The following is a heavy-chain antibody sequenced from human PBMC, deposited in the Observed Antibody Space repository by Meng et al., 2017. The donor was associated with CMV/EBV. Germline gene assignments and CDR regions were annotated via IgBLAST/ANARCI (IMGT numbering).Heavy chain of an antibody. J-gene: IGHJ5*02. Sequence: SETLSLTCTVSGGSISSYYWSWIRQPPGKGLEWTGYIYYSGSTNYNPSLKSRVTISVDTSKNQFSLKLSSVTAADTAVYYCARDRGVLRFLEWTHPRVDRGPVWFDPWGQGTLVTVSS. D-gene: IGHD3-3*01. CDR3: ARDRGVLRFLEWTHPRVDRGPVWFDP. V-gene: IGHV4-59*01. CDR2: IYYSGST. CDR1: GGSISSYY.